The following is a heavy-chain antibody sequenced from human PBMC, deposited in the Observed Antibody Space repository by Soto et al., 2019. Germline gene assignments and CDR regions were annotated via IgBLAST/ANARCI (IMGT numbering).Heavy chain of an antibody. D-gene: IGHD6-13*01. J-gene: IGHJ6*03. CDR3: ARDSSSWSSYYYYYYMDV. V-gene: IGHV1-18*01. CDR2: ISAYNGNT. CDR1: GYTFTSYG. Sequence: QVQLVQSGAEVKKPGASVKVSCKASGYTFTSYGISWVRQAPGQGLEWMGWISAYNGNTNYAQKLQGRVTMTTDTSTSTAYMELRSLRSDDTAVYYCARDSSSWSSYYYYYYMDVWGKGTTVTVSS.